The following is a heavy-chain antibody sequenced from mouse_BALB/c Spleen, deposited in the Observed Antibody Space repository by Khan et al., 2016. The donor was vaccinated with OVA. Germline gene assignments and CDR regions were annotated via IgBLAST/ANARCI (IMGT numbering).Heavy chain of an antibody. V-gene: IGHV5-9-1*01. J-gene: IGHJ3*01. D-gene: IGHD2-1*01. CDR1: GFTFSSFV. CDR3: ANGNYGWFAY. Sequence: EVELVESGGGLVKTGGSLKLSCAASGFTFSSFVMSWVRQTPEKRLEWVATISSAGTYTYYLDSVRGRLTISRDNAKNTLYLQMNSLRSEDTAMYYCANGNYGWFAYWGQGTLVTVSA. CDR2: ISSAGTYT.